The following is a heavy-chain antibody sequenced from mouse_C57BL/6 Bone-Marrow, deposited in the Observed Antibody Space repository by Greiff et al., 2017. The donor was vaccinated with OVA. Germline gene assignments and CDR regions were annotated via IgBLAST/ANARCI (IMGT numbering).Heavy chain of an antibody. CDR2: IDPSDSYT. CDR1: GYTFTSYW. J-gene: IGHJ1*03. D-gene: IGHD1-1*01. V-gene: IGHV1-50*01. CDR3: AREGYGSSLYWYFDG. Sequence: VQLQQPGAELVKPGASVKLSCKASGYTFTSYWMQWVKQRPGQGLEWIGEIDPSDSYTNYNQKFKGKATLTVDTSSSTAYMQLSSLTSEDSAVYYCAREGYGSSLYWYFDGWGTGTTVTVSS.